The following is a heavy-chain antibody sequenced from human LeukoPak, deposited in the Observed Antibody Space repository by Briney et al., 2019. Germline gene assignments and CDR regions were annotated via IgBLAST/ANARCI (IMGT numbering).Heavy chain of an antibody. D-gene: IGHD6-13*01. CDR2: ISGSGGST. Sequence: GGSLRLSCAASGFTFSSYAMSWVRQAPGKGLEWVSAISGSGGSTYYADSVKGRFTISRDNSKNTLYLQMNSLRAEDTAVYYCAKDLSPPSPGIAAAGFFDYWGQGTLVTVSS. J-gene: IGHJ4*02. CDR3: AKDLSPPSPGIAAAGFFDY. CDR1: GFTFSSYA. V-gene: IGHV3-23*01.